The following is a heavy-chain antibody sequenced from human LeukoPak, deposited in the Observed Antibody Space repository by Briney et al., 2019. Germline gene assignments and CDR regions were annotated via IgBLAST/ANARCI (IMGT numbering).Heavy chain of an antibody. V-gene: IGHV3-21*01. Sequence: GGSLRLSCAASGFTFSSYSMNWVRQAPGKGLEWVSAISGSGGSTYYADSVKGRFTISRDNAKNSLYLQMNSLRAEDTAVYYCARVACSGGSCYFDYWGQGTLVTVSS. CDR3: ARVACSGGSCYFDY. D-gene: IGHD2-15*01. J-gene: IGHJ4*02. CDR1: GFTFSSYS. CDR2: ISGSGGST.